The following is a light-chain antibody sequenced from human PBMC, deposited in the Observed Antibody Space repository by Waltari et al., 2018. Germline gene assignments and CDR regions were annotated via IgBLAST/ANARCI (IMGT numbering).Light chain of an antibody. J-gene: IGLJ3*02. V-gene: IGLV1-40*01. CDR1: SSNIGAGYD. CDR3: QSYDSSLSGSV. Sequence: QSVLTQPPSVSGAPGQRVTISCTGSSSNIGAGYDVHWYQQVPGTAPKLLIYGNSNRPQGVPDRFSGSKSGTSASLAITGLQAEDEADYYCQSYDSSLSGSVFGGGTKLTVL. CDR2: GNS.